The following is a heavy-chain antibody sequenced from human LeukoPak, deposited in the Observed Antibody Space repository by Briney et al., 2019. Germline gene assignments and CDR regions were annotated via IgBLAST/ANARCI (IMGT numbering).Heavy chain of an antibody. D-gene: IGHD2-2*02. CDR2: IYYSGST. CDR1: GGSISSSSYY. Sequence: PSETLSLTCTVSGGSISSSSYYWGWIRQPPGKGLEWIGSIYYSGSTYYNPSLKSRVTISVDTSKNQFSLKLSSVTAADTAVYYCARGPIVVVPAAIRKEDHWFDPWGQGTLVTVSS. CDR3: ARGPIVVVPAAIRKEDHWFDP. J-gene: IGHJ5*02. V-gene: IGHV4-39*07.